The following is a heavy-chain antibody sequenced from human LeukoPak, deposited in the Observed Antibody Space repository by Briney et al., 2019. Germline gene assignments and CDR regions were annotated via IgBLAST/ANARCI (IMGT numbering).Heavy chain of an antibody. Sequence: TGGSLRLSCAASGFTFSSYAMSWVRQAPGKGLEWVSAISGSGGSTYYADSVKGRFTISRDNSKNTLYLQMNSLRAEDTAVYYCAKDHQAAAGRGYFDYWGQGTLVTVSS. CDR2: ISGSGGST. CDR1: GFTFSSYA. D-gene: IGHD6-13*01. CDR3: AKDHQAAAGRGYFDY. V-gene: IGHV3-23*01. J-gene: IGHJ4*02.